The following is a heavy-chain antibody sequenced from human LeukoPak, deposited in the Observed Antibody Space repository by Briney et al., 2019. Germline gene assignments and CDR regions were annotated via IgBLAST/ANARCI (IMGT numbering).Heavy chain of an antibody. D-gene: IGHD6-19*01. CDR3: ATSTPTVAPYYFYYMYV. CDR1: GFTFTNYW. Sequence: GGSLRLSCAASGFTFTNYWIHWVRQAPGKGLVWVSRINNDGIITNYADSVKGRFTISRDNAKNTLYLQMNSLRAEDTAVYYCATSTPTVAPYYFYYMYVWGKGTTVTVSS. CDR2: INNDGIIT. J-gene: IGHJ6*03. V-gene: IGHV3-74*01.